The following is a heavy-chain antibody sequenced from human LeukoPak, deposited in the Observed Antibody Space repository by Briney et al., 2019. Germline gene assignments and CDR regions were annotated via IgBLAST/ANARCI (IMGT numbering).Heavy chain of an antibody. CDR3: ARGRRGSYTRPTQLDY. CDR2: INHSRST. V-gene: IGHV4-34*01. CDR1: GGSFSGYY. D-gene: IGHD1-14*01. Sequence: SETLSLTCAVYGGSFSGYYWSWIRQPPGKGLEWIGEINHSRSTNYNPSLKSRVTISVDTSKNQFSLKLSSVTAADTAVYYCARGRRGSYTRPTQLDYWGQGTLVTVSS. J-gene: IGHJ4*02.